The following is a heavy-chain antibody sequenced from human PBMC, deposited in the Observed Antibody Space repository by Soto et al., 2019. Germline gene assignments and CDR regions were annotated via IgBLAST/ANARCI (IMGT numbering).Heavy chain of an antibody. CDR3: AHTRIAAAATPPFAY. Sequence: QITLKESGPPLVKPTQTLTLTCTFSGFSLSTSGVGVGWIRQPPGKALEWLALIYWDDDKRYSPSLKSRLTIXXDXSXXQVVLTMTHMDPVDTATYYCAHTRIAAAATPPFAYWGQGTLVTVSS. D-gene: IGHD6-13*01. CDR1: GFSLSTSGVG. V-gene: IGHV2-5*02. J-gene: IGHJ4*02. CDR2: IYWDDDK.